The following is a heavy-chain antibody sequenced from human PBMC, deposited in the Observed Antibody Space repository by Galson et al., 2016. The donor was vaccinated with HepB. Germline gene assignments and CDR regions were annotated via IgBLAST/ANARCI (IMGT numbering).Heavy chain of an antibody. J-gene: IGHJ3*01. CDR2: IGTAGDT. Sequence: SLRLSCAASGFTFSSYQMHWVRQATGKGLEWVSVIGTAGDTYYSGSVRGRFTISRENAKNSLFLQMRNLRAGDTAIYYCVRRNSSLDAFDVWGQGTMVTVSS. D-gene: IGHD6-13*01. V-gene: IGHV3-13*01. CDR1: GFTFSSYQ. CDR3: VRRNSSLDAFDV.